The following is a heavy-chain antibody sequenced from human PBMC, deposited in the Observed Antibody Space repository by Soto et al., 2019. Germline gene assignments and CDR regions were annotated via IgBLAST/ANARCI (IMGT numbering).Heavy chain of an antibody. J-gene: IGHJ6*02. V-gene: IGHV3-33*08. CDR2: IWYDGSTK. D-gene: IGHD2-8*01. CDR3: ARLYQMVRYGGMDV. CDR1: GFIFSSYW. Sequence: PGGSLRLSCAASGFIFSSYWMSWVRQAPGKGLEWVAVIWYDGSTKFYADSGKGRFTISRDNSRNTVYLQMNSLRVEDSAVYYCARLYQMVRYGGMDVWGQGTTVTVSS.